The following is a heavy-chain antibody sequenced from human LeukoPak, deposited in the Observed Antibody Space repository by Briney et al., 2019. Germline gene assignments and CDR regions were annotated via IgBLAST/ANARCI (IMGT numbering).Heavy chain of an antibody. CDR1: GYTFTGYY. CDR2: INPNSGGT. J-gene: IGHJ4*02. Sequence: ASVKVSCKASGYTFTGYYVHWVRQAPGQGLEWMGWINPNSGGTNYAQKFQGRVTMTRDTSISTAYMELSRLRSDDTAVYYCARLAGIAAAGPDSNFDYWGQGTLVTVSS. V-gene: IGHV1-2*02. D-gene: IGHD6-13*01. CDR3: ARLAGIAAAGPDSNFDY.